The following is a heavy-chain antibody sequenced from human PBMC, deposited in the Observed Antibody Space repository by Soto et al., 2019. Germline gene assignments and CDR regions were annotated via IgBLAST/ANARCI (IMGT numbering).Heavy chain of an antibody. CDR1: GYSFTSYW. V-gene: IGHV5-51*01. D-gene: IGHD3-16*01. CDR3: ARHGIGGVSMGFTYYYGMDV. J-gene: IGHJ6*02. CDR2: IYPGDSDT. Sequence: GESLKISFKGSGYSFTSYWIGWVRQMPGKGLEWVGIIYPGDSDTRYSPSFQGQVPIPADQSISTAYPQWSSLKPSDTAMYSCARHGIGGVSMGFTYYYGMDVWGQGTTVTVSS.